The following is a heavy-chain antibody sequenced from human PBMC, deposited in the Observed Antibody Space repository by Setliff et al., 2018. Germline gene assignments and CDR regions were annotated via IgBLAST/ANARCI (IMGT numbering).Heavy chain of an antibody. V-gene: IGHV3-11*04. J-gene: IGHJ6*02. Sequence: PGGSLRLSCAASGFTFSGYYMQWVRQAPGKGLEWVSYIGESGNNIHYADTVKGRFTIPRNNNKNSMYLQMNSLRAEDTVVYYCARDAAPTYYYGSGSYPSYYYCGMDVWGQGTTVTVSS. D-gene: IGHD3-10*01. CDR2: IGESGNNI. CDR1: GFTFSGYY. CDR3: ARDAAPTYYYGSGSYPSYYYCGMDV.